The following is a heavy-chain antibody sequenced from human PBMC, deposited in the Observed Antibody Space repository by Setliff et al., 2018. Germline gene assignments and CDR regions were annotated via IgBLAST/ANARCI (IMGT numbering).Heavy chain of an antibody. CDR3: ARAYYYDSSGYYFGY. CDR1: GYTFTGYY. J-gene: IGHJ4*02. V-gene: IGHV1-46*01. D-gene: IGHD3-22*01. Sequence: GASVKVSCKASGYTFTGYYMHWVRQAPGLGLEWMGTINPSSGRTSYAQKFQGRVTMTRDTSTSTVYMDMSSLRSEDTAVYYCARAYYYDSSGYYFGYWGQGTLVTVSS. CDR2: INPSSGRT.